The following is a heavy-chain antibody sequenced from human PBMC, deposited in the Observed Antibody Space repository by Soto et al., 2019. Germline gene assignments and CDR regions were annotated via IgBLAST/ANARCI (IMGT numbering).Heavy chain of an antibody. J-gene: IGHJ6*02. V-gene: IGHV1-69*12. D-gene: IGHD3-22*01. CDR2: IIPIFGTA. CDR1: GGTFSSYA. CDR3: AREVYYYDSSGYYYVGSYYYGMDV. Sequence: QVQLVQSGAEVKKPGSSVKVSYKASGGTFSSYAISWVRQAPGQGLEWMGGIIPIFGTANYAQKFQGRVTITADESTSTAYMELSSLRSEDTAVYYCAREVYYYDSSGYYYVGSYYYGMDVWGQGTTVTVSS.